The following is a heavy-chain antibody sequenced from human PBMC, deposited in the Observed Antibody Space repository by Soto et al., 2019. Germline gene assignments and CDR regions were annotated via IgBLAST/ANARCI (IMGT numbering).Heavy chain of an antibody. CDR1: GFTFSSYS. CDR2: ISSSSSYI. J-gene: IGHJ6*03. Sequence: GGSLRLSCAASGFTFSSYSMNWVRQAPGKGLEWVSSISSSSSYIYYADSVKGRFTISRDNAENSLYLQMNSLRAEDTAVYYCARDSKVDFWSGYYMDVWGKGTTVTVSS. V-gene: IGHV3-21*01. D-gene: IGHD3-3*01. CDR3: ARDSKVDFWSGYYMDV.